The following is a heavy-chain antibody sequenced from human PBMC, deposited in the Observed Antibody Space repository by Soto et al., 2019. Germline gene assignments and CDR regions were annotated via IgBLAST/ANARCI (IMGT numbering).Heavy chain of an antibody. CDR2: INHSGST. CDR1: GGSFIGYY. V-gene: IGHV4-34*01. J-gene: IGHJ6*02. Sequence: PSETLSLTCAVYGGSFIGYYCSWIRHSPGKWLEWIGEINHSGSTNYNPSLKSRVTISVGTSKNQFSLKLRSVTATDTAMYCCRGRSFYYYCYYGMDVWGQGTTVTVSS. CDR3: RGRSFYYYCYYGMDV. D-gene: IGHD3-10*01.